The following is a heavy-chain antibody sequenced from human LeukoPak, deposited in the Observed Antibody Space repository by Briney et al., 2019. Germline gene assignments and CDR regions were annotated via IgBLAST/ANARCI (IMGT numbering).Heavy chain of an antibody. D-gene: IGHD3-9*01. Sequence: SVKVSCKASGGTFSSYAISWVRQAPGQGLEWMGGIIPIFGTANYAQKFQGRVTITADESTSTAYMELSSLRSEDTAVYYCAGDGISDYDILTGYLGNYFDYWGQGTLVTVSS. V-gene: IGHV1-69*13. CDR2: IIPIFGTA. J-gene: IGHJ4*02. CDR1: GGTFSSYA. CDR3: AGDGISDYDILTGYLGNYFDY.